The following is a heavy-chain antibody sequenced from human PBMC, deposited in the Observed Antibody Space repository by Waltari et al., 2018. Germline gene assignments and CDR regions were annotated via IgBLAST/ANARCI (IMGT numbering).Heavy chain of an antibody. V-gene: IGHV4-59*01. J-gene: IGHJ3*02. CDR3: ARERREYSSSSGAFDI. CDR1: GGSISSYY. CDR2: LYFSGST. D-gene: IGHD6-6*01. Sequence: QVQLQESGPGLVKPSETLSLTCTVSGGSISSYYWSWIRQPPGKGLEWIGYLYFSGSTNDNPSLKSRGTIAVDTSKNQFSLKLSSVTAADTAVYYCARERREYSSSSGAFDIWGQGTMVTVSS.